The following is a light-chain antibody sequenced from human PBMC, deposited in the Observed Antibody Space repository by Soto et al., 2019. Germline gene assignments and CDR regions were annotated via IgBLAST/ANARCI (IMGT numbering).Light chain of an antibody. J-gene: IGKJ1*01. CDR2: DAS. CDR3: QPRSKWPRT. CDR1: QSVSSY. V-gene: IGKV3-11*01. Sequence: EIVLTQSPATLSLSPGERATLSCRASQSVSSYLAWYQQKPGQAPRLLIYDASNRTTGIPARFSGSGSGTDFTLTISSLEPEDFAVYYCQPRSKWPRTFGQRTKVDIK.